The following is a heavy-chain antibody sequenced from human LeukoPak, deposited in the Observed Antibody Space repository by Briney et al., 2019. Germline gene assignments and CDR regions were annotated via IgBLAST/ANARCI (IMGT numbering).Heavy chain of an antibody. CDR3: VIDRPHNWFDP. V-gene: IGHV1-2*02. CDR2: IKPDSGDT. J-gene: IGHJ5*02. Sequence: ASVKVSCKSSGYTFTIYGISWVRHAPGQGLEWMGVIKPDSGDTNFTQKFQGRVTMTRDTSITTAYMELNRLISDDTAVYYCVIDRPHNWFDPWGQGTLVTVSS. CDR1: GYTFTIYG.